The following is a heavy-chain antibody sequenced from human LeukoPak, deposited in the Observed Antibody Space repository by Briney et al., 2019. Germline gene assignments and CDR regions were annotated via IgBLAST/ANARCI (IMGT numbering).Heavy chain of an antibody. CDR3: ATEIISPFYYFDN. CDR1: GVSISTYC. J-gene: IGHJ4*02. Sequence: PSETLSLTCTVSGVSISTYCWSWIRQPAGRGLEWIGHIYASGSTNYNPSLKSRVTMSVDTSRKQISLKLSSVTAADTAVYYCATEIISPFYYFDNWGQGTLVTVSS. V-gene: IGHV4-4*07. D-gene: IGHD3-10*01. CDR2: IYASGST.